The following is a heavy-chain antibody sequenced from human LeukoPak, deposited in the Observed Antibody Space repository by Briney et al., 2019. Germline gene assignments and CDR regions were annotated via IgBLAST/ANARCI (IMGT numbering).Heavy chain of an antibody. CDR1: GFTFSSYG. CDR3: AKKGIVGATEAWFDP. Sequence: YPGGSLRLSCAASGFTFSSYGMHWVRQAPGKGLEWVAFIRYDGSNKYYADSVKGRFTISRDNSKNTLYLQMNSLRAEDTAVYYCAKKGIVGATEAWFDPWGQGTLVTVSS. CDR2: IRYDGSNK. D-gene: IGHD1-26*01. V-gene: IGHV3-30*02. J-gene: IGHJ5*02.